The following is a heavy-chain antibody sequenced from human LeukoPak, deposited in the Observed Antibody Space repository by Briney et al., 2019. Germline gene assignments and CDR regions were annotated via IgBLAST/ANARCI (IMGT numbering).Heavy chain of an antibody. V-gene: IGHV4-59*01. D-gene: IGHD6-6*01. J-gene: IGHJ4*02. CDR3: ARVRYSSSTYFDY. Sequence: SETLSLTCTVSGGSISSYYWSWIRQPPGKGLEWIGYIYYSGSTNYNPSLESRVTISVDTSKNQFSLKLSSVTAADTAVYYCARVRYSSSTYFDYWGQGTLVTVSS. CDR2: IYYSGST. CDR1: GGSISSYY.